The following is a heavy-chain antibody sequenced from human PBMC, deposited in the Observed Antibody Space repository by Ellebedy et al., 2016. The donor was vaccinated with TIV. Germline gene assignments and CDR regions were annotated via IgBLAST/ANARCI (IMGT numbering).Heavy chain of an antibody. CDR3: ARGQGGELRTMYAFDI. Sequence: SETLSLTCAGYGGPFSGYYWSWIRQPPGKGLEWIAEITHTGSTNYNPSLKSRVTVSVDTSKNQFSLNLTSVTAADTAVYYCARGQGGELRTMYAFDIWGQGTMVTVSS. V-gene: IGHV4-34*01. CDR1: GGPFSGYY. D-gene: IGHD1-26*01. J-gene: IGHJ3*02. CDR2: ITHTGST.